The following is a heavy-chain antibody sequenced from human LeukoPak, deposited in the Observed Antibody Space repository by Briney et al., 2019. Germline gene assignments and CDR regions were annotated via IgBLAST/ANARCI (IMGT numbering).Heavy chain of an antibody. V-gene: IGHV3-7*01. J-gene: IGHJ6*03. D-gene: IGHD3-10*01. CDR3: ARDQYGSGDGYYMDL. CDR1: GFTFSRYG. Sequence: GRSLRLSCAASGFTFSRYGMHWVRQAPGKGLEWVANIKEDGSEKYYVDSVKGRFTISRDNAKNSLYLQMNSLRSEDTALYYCARDQYGSGDGYYMDLWGKGTTVTISS. CDR2: IKEDGSEK.